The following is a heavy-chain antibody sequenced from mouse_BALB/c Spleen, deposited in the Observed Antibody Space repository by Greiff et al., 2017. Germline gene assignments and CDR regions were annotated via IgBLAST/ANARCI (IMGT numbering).Heavy chain of an antibody. J-gene: IGHJ4*01. Sequence: VQLQQSGAELARPGASVKLSCKASGYTFTRYWMQWVKQRPGQGLEWIGAIYPGDGDTRYTQKFKGKATLTADKSSSTAYMQLSSLASEDSAVYYCARYDYDEGYYYAMDYWGQGTSVTVSS. CDR3: ARYDYDEGYYYAMDY. CDR2: IYPGDGDT. V-gene: IGHV1-87*01. CDR1: GYTFTRYW. D-gene: IGHD2-4*01.